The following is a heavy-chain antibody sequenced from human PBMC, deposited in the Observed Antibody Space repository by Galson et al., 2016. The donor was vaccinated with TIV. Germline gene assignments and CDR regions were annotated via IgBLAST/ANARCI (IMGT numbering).Heavy chain of an antibody. Sequence: LRLSCAASGITFSSYGMHWVRQAPGKGLEWVALIWFDGTNEYYADAVKGRFTISRDNSKSTLYLQMDSLRVEDTAVYFCAKDRLWAELREPFDLWGQGTLVTVSS. CDR1: GITFSSYG. V-gene: IGHV3-33*06. CDR2: IWFDGTNE. CDR3: AKDRLWAELREPFDL. J-gene: IGHJ4*02. D-gene: IGHD4/OR15-4a*01.